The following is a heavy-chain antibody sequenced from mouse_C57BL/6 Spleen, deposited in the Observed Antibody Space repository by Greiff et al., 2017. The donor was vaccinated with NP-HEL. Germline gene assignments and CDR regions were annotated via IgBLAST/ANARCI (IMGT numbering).Heavy chain of an antibody. CDR3: ARHRSGGV. CDR1: GYTFTSYW. Sequence: QVQLQQPGAELVMPGASVKLSCKASGYTFTSYWMHWVKQRPGQGLEWIGEIDPSDSYTNYNQKFKGKSTLTVDKSSSTAYMQLSSLTSEDSAVYYCARHRSGGVWGTGTTVTVSS. V-gene: IGHV1-69*01. CDR2: IDPSDSYT. J-gene: IGHJ1*03. D-gene: IGHD1-1*02.